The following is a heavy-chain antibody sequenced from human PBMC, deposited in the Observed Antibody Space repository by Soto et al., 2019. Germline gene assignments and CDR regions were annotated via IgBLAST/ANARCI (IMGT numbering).Heavy chain of an antibody. V-gene: IGHV1-69*06. Sequence: VASVKVSCKASGGTFSSYAISWVRQAPGQGLEWMGGIIPIFGTANYAQKFQGRVTITADKSTSTAYMELSSLRSEDTAVYYCARTIQVLRFLPTGYYYGMDVWGQGTTVTVSS. CDR2: IIPIFGTA. CDR1: GGTFSSYA. J-gene: IGHJ6*02. CDR3: ARTIQVLRFLPTGYYYGMDV. D-gene: IGHD3-3*01.